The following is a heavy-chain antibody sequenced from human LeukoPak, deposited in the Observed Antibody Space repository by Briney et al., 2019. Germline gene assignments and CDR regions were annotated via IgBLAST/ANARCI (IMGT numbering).Heavy chain of an antibody. CDR1: GFTFDDYA. J-gene: IGHJ6*02. D-gene: IGHD2-15*01. V-gene: IGHV3-43*02. CDR3: AKDVVGYCSGGSCYSYYYYYGMDV. CDR2: ISGDGGST. Sequence: PGGSLRLSCAASGFTFDDYAMHWVRQAAGKGLEWVSLISGDGGSTYYADSVKCRFTISRDNSKNSLYLQMNSLRTEDTALYYCAKDVVGYCSGGSCYSYYYYYGMDVWGQGTTVTVSS.